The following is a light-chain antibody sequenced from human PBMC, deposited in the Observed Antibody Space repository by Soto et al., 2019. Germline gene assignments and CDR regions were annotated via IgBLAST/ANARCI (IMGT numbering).Light chain of an antibody. CDR2: WAS. J-gene: IGKJ2*01. CDR1: QSVLYSSNNKNY. Sequence: DIVMTQSPDSLAVSLGERATINCKSSQSVLYSSNNKNYLAWYQQKPGQPPKLLIYWASTRESGVPDRFSGSGSGTDFTLTIRSLQDEDVEVYYCQQYYSTPYTFGQGTKVDIK. CDR3: QQYYSTPYT. V-gene: IGKV4-1*01.